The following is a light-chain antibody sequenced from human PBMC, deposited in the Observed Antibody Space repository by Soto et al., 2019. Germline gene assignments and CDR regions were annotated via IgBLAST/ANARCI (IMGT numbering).Light chain of an antibody. CDR3: QQYDNLRIT. V-gene: IGKV3-11*01. CDR2: DAS. Sequence: EIVLTQSPATLSLSPGERATLSCRASQSVSSYLAWYQQKPGQAPRLLIFDASSRATGIPARFSGSGSGTVFTLTISSLEPEDFATYYCQQYDNLRITFGQGTRLEIK. J-gene: IGKJ5*01. CDR1: QSVSSY.